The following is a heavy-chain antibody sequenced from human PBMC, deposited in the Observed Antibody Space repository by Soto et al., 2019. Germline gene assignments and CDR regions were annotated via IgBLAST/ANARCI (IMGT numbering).Heavy chain of an antibody. J-gene: IGHJ3*02. CDR3: ARDRAGWSPDAFDI. V-gene: IGHV1-69*13. CDR1: GGTFSSYA. D-gene: IGHD2-15*01. Sequence: SVKVSFKASGGTFSSYAISWLRQAPGQGLEWMGGIIPIFGTANYAQKFQGRVTITADESTSTAYMELSSLRSEDTAVYYCARDRAGWSPDAFDIWGQGTMVTVSS. CDR2: IIPIFGTA.